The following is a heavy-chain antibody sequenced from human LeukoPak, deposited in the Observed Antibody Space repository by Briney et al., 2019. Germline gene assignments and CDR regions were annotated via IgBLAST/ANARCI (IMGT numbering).Heavy chain of an antibody. CDR2: ISYDGSNK. CDR1: GFTFSSYA. V-gene: IGHV3-30-3*01. J-gene: IGHJ4*02. CDR3: ARDQFQISYCEGDCYFDY. Sequence: GGSLRLSCAASGFTFSSYAMHWVRQAPGKGLEWVAVISYDGSNKYYADSVKGRFTISRDNSKSTLYLQMNSLRAEDTAVYYCARDQFQISYCEGDCYFDYWGQGTLVTVSS. D-gene: IGHD2-21*02.